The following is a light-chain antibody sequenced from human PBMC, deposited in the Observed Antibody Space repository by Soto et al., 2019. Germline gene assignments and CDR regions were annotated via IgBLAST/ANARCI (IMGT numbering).Light chain of an antibody. CDR3: QQYNNWPALT. Sequence: EIVMTQSPATLSVSPGERATLSCRASQSVSSNLAWYQQKPGQAPRLLIYGASTRATGIPARFSGSRSGTEFTLTLSSLQSEDFAVYYCQQYNNWPALTFGGGTKVEIK. J-gene: IGKJ4*01. CDR2: GAS. V-gene: IGKV3-15*01. CDR1: QSVSSN.